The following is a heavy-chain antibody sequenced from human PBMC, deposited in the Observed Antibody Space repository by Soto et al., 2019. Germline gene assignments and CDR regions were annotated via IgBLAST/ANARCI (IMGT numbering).Heavy chain of an antibody. CDR3: AREGATMRDFDY. Sequence: QVQLVQSGAEVKKPGASVKVSCKASGYTFTSYYMHWVRQAPGQGLEWMGIINPSDGSTRYAQKFQVRVTVTRDTYTSTVYMELSSLRSEDTAVYYCAREGATMRDFDYWGQGTLVTVSS. D-gene: IGHD3-22*01. J-gene: IGHJ4*02. CDR1: GYTFTSYY. V-gene: IGHV1-46*01. CDR2: INPSDGST.